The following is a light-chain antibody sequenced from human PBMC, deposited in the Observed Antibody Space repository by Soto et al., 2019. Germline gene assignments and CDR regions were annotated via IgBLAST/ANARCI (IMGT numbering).Light chain of an antibody. J-gene: IGKJ1*01. CDR2: GAS. Sequence: DIQITQSPSALSESVGDRVTITCRASQYVDTYLNWYQQKPGKAPKLLIYGASSLQSGVPSRFSGFGSGTDFTLTISSLQPEDSATYYCQQSYRTPRAFGQGTKVEVK. CDR3: QQSYRTPRA. CDR1: QYVDTY. V-gene: IGKV1-39*01.